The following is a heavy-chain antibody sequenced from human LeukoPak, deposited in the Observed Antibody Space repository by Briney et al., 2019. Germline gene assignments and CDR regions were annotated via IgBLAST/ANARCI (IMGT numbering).Heavy chain of an antibody. CDR1: GFTFSSYG. CDR3: ARVLGRGVIWGPFDY. CDR2: IWYDGSNK. V-gene: IGHV3-33*01. D-gene: IGHD3-10*01. Sequence: GGSLRLSCAASGFTFSSYGMHWVRQAPGKGLEWVAVIWYDGSNKYYADSVKGRFTISRDNSKNTLYLQMNSLRAEDTAVYYCARVLGRGVIWGPFDYWGQGTLVTVSS. J-gene: IGHJ4*02.